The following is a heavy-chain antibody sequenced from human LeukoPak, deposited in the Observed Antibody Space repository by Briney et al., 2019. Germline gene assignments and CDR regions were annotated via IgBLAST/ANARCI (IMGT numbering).Heavy chain of an antibody. V-gene: IGHV3-30*03. D-gene: IGHD1-14*01. CDR3: TRGGITFDY. J-gene: IGHJ4*02. CDR1: GFTFSSYG. Sequence: TGGSLRLSCAASGFTFSSYGMHWVRQAPGKGLEWVAVISYDGSNKYYADSVKGRFTISRDNAKNTLYLQMNSLRAEDTAVYYCTRGGITFDYWGQGTLVTVSS. CDR2: ISYDGSNK.